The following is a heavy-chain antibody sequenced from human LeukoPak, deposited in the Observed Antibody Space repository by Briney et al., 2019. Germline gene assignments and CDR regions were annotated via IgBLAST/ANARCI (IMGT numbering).Heavy chain of an antibody. V-gene: IGHV3-66*01. CDR3: ARENDSSGYYYDY. CDR2: IYSGGST. D-gene: IGHD3-22*01. Sequence: GGSLRLSCAASGFTVSSNYMSWVRQAPGKGLEWVSVIYSGGSTYYADSVKGRFTISRDNSKNTLYLQMNSLRAEDTAVYYCARENDSSGYYYDYWGQGTLVTVSS. CDR1: GFTVSSNY. J-gene: IGHJ4*02.